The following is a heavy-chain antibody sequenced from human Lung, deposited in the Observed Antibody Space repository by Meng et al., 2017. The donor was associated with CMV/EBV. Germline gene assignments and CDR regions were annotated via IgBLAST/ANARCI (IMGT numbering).Heavy chain of an antibody. Sequence: ASVKVSCKASGYTFTTYDINWVRQATGQGLEWMGWMNPNSGNTVYAQKFQGRVTMTRVTSISTAYMELSSLTSDDPTVYYCARTRIEVEPDGTKIKYYNYGMKVWGKGTRVPSPQ. CDR2: MNPNSGNT. V-gene: IGHV1-8*01. J-gene: IGHJ6*01. D-gene: IGHD2-15*01. CDR3: ARTRIEVEPDGTKIKYYNYGMKV. CDR1: GYTFTTYD.